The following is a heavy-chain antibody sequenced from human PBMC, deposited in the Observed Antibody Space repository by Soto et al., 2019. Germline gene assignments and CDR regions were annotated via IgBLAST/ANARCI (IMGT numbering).Heavy chain of an antibody. CDR2: IYHSGST. V-gene: IGHV4-30-2*01. CDR1: GGSISSGCYS. J-gene: IGHJ4*02. D-gene: IGHD3-22*01. CDR3: ASSYYDSSGYPFDY. Sequence: PAETLSLTCAVSGGSISSGCYSWSWIRQPPGKGLEWIGYIYHSGSTYYNPSLKSRVTISIDRSKNQFSLKLSSVTAADTAVYYCASSYYDSSGYPFDYWGQGTLVTVSS.